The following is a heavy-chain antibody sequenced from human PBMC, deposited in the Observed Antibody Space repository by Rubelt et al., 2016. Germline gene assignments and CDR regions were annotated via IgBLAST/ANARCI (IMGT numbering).Heavy chain of an antibody. J-gene: IGHJ4*02. CDR3: ARHGRRCFDL. CDR2: IKDDGSET. Sequence: EVLLVESGGGLVQPGGSLRLSCTVSGFTFGSSSMGWVRQAPGKGLEWVANIKDDGSETYYVDSVKGRFTVSKDNAKNSLNLQMNSLRTEETAVYYCARHGRRCFDLWGQGTLVTVSS. CDR1: GFTFGSSS. V-gene: IGHV3-7*03.